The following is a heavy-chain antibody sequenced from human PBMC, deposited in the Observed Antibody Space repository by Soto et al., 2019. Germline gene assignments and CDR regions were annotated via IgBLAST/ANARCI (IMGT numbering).Heavy chain of an antibody. J-gene: IGHJ4*02. V-gene: IGHV3-23*01. CDR2: VNFDGGNT. CDR1: GFTFSYFG. Sequence: SGGSLRLSCEASGFTFSYFGMAWVRQIPGKGLEWVSTVNFDGGNTHYPDSVQGRFTISRDNSKDTLYLQMGSLRAEDTAIYYCAKDAGNEDSLFDYWGQGTLVTVSS. CDR3: AKDAGNEDSLFDY. D-gene: IGHD4-4*01.